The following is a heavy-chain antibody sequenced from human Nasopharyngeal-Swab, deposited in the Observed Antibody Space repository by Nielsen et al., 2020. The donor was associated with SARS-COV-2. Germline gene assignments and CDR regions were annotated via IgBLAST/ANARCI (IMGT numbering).Heavy chain of an antibody. J-gene: IGHJ3*02. CDR3: YLSAQLVRRAFDI. D-gene: IGHD6-13*01. CDR1: GFTFGDYA. Sequence: GESLKISCTASGFTFGDYAMSWVRQAPGKGLEWVGFIRSKAYGGTTEYAASVKGRFTISRDDSKSIAHLQMNSLKTEDTAVYYCYLSAQLVRRAFDIWGQGTMVTVSS. CDR2: IRSKAYGGTT. V-gene: IGHV3-49*04.